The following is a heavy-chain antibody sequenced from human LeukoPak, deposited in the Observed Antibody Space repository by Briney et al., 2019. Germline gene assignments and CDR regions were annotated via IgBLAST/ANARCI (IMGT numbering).Heavy chain of an antibody. CDR3: AKDALGYYYGSGSEFDY. CDR2: ISGSGGST. CDR1: GCTISSYD. J-gene: IGHJ4*02. Sequence: PGGSLRLSCAASGCTISSYDMSWVRQAPGKGLEWVSAISGSGGSTYYADSVKGRFTISRDNSKNTLYLQMNSLRAEDTAVYYCAKDALGYYYGSGSEFDYWGQGTLVTVSS. D-gene: IGHD3-10*01. V-gene: IGHV3-23*01.